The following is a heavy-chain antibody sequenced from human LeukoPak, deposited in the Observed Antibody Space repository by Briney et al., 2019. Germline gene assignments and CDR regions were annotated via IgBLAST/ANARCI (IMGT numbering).Heavy chain of an antibody. V-gene: IGHV1-2*02. Sequence: GSVKVSCKASGYTFTGYYMHGVRQAPGQGLEWMGKINPSNGGTNYARKFQGRVTMTRDTSINTAYMELNSLRSDDTAVYYCATDHTDMYTGFDYWGQGTLVTVTA. CDR1: GYTFTGYY. CDR2: INPSNGGT. CDR3: ATDHTDMYTGFDY. J-gene: IGHJ4*02. D-gene: IGHD5-18*01.